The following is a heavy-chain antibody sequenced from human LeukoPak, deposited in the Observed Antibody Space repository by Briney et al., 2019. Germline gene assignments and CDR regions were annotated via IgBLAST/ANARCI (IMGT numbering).Heavy chain of an antibody. D-gene: IGHD6-19*01. CDR2: INPNSGGT. CDR1: GYIFTDYY. CDR3: ARVPGYSSGWYPIDY. J-gene: IGHJ4*02. V-gene: IGHV1/OR15-1*04. Sequence: ASVKVSCKASGYIFTDYYMHWVRQAPGQELGWMGRINPNSGGTNYAQKFQGRVTMTTDTSTSTAYMELRSLRSDDTAVYYCARVPGYSSGWYPIDYWGQGTLVTVSS.